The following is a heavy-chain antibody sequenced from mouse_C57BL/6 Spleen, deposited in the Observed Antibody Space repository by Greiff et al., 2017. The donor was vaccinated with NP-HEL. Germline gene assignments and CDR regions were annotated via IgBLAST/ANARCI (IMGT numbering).Heavy chain of an antibody. D-gene: IGHD2-2*01. V-gene: IGHV1-76*01. CDR1: GYTFTDYY. Sequence: QVQLKESGAELVRPGASVKLSCKASGYTFTDYYINWVKQRPGQGLEWIARIYPGSGNTYYNEKFKGKATLTAEKSSSTAYMQLSSLTSEDSAVYFCARGYGYDDGPFAYWGQGTLVTVSA. CDR3: ARGYGYDDGPFAY. CDR2: IYPGSGNT. J-gene: IGHJ3*01.